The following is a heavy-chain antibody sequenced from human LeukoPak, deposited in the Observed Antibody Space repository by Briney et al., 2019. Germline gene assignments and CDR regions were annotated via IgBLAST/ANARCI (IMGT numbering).Heavy chain of an antibody. V-gene: IGHV4-59*01. Sequence: SETLSLTCTVSGDSISSSYWSWIRQPPGKGLEWIGYIYYSGNTNYNPSLKSRVTISVDTSRNRFSLKLSSVTAADTAVYYCAREYYYGSGSYYDYWGQGTLVTVSS. J-gene: IGHJ4*02. CDR1: GDSISSSY. CDR3: AREYYYGSGSYYDY. CDR2: IYYSGNT. D-gene: IGHD3-10*01.